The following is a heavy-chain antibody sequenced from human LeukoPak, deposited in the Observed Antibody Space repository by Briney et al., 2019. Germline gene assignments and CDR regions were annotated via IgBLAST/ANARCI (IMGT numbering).Heavy chain of an antibody. V-gene: IGHV3-23*01. CDR1: GFTFSNFA. J-gene: IGHJ4*02. CDR3: AKDFISGDGKCDLDK. D-gene: IGHD5-12*01. CDR2: IVGVSGRR. Sequence: GGSLRLSCVASGFTFSNFAMSWVRQAPGKGLEWASGIVGVSGRREYADSAKARFTISRDNSRNTVYLDMKSLSAEDTAMYYCAKDFISGDGKCDLDKWGQGTLVTVSS.